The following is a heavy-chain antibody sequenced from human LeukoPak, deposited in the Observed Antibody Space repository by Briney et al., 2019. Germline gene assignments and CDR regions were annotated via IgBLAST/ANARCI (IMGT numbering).Heavy chain of an antibody. Sequence: PSETLSLTCTVSGGSISSYYWSWIRQPPGKGLEWMGYIYYSGSTNYNPSLKSRVTISVDTSKNQFSLKLSSVTAADTAVYYCARCGSGPRHYYYYYMDVWGKGTTVTVSS. CDR2: IYYSGST. J-gene: IGHJ6*03. CDR1: GGSISSYY. CDR3: ARCGSGPRHYYYYYMDV. V-gene: IGHV4-59*01. D-gene: IGHD6-19*01.